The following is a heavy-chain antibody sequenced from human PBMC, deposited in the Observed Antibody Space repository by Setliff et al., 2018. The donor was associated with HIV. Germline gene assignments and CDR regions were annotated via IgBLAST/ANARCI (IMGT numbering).Heavy chain of an antibody. V-gene: IGHV3-30*01. Sequence: GESLKISCAASGFAFSNYAMHWVRQATGKGLEWVAVISYDGNNKYYADYVKGRFTISRDNSKNTLYLQMNSLRPEDTAVYYCARDWYEAGGPFDYWGQGIMVTVSS. J-gene: IGHJ4*02. CDR2: ISYDGNNK. CDR1: GFAFSNYA. D-gene: IGHD3-16*01. CDR3: ARDWYEAGGPFDY.